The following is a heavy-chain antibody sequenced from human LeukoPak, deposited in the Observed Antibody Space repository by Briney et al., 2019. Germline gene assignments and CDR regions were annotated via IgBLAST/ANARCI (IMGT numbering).Heavy chain of an antibody. CDR2: KGGGDVEI. V-gene: IGHV3-23*01. Sequence: GGSLRLSCAMSGFTFTNNAMTWVRQAPGKGLEWVSTKGGGDVEIHYADSVKGRFTISRDNSKNTLYLQMNSLRAEDTAVYYCGRGHRFCSRGNCNSPVDYWGQGTLVTVSS. CDR1: GFTFTNNA. CDR3: GRGHRFCSRGNCNSPVDY. J-gene: IGHJ4*02. D-gene: IGHD2-15*01.